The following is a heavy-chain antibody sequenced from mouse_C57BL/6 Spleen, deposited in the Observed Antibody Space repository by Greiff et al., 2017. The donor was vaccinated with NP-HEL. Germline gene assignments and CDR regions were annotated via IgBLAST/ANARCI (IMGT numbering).Heavy chain of an antibody. CDR3: AKNGGDALAWFAY. J-gene: IGHJ3*01. V-gene: IGHV2-5*01. CDR1: GFSLTSYG. CDR2: IWRGGST. Sequence: VQLKESGPGLVQPSQSLSITCTVSGFSLTSYGVHWVRQSPGKGLEWLGVIWRGGSTDYNAAFMSRLSITKDNSKSQVFFKMNSLQADDTAIYYCAKNGGDALAWFAYWGQGTLVTVSA.